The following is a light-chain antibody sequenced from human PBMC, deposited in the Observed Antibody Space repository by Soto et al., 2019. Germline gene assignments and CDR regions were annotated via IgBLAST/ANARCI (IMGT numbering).Light chain of an antibody. CDR2: EIN. CDR3: RSFAGSNNFIYV. J-gene: IGLJ1*01. Sequence: QSALTQPPSASGSPGQSVTISCTGASSDVGAYDYVSWYQQHPGKAPKLMIYEINKRPSGVPDRFSGSKSGNTASLTVSGIQAEDEADYYCRSFAGSNNFIYVFGDGNKVTVL. CDR1: SSDVGAYDY. V-gene: IGLV2-8*01.